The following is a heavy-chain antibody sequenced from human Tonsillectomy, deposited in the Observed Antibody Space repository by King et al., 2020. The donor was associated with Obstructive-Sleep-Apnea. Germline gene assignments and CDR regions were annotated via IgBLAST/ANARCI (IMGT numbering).Heavy chain of an antibody. CDR3: AKAGVAGRPSTGFYPGYYYYGMDV. D-gene: IGHD1-1*01. Sequence: VQLVESGGGVVQPGRSLRLSCAASGFTFSSYGMHWVRQAPGKGLEWVAVMWYDGSKNYYADSVKGRFTISRDNSKSTLYLQMNSLRAEDTAVYYCAKAGVAGRPSTGFYPGYYYYGMDVWGQGTPVTVSS. V-gene: IGHV3-33*06. CDR2: MWYDGSKN. CDR1: GFTFSSYG. J-gene: IGHJ6*02.